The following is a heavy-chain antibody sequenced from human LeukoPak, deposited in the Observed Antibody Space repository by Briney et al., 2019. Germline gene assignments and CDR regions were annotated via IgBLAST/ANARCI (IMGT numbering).Heavy chain of an antibody. J-gene: IGHJ6*03. CDR1: GGTFSSYA. V-gene: IGHV1-69*13. CDR2: IIPIFGTA. Sequence: GASVNVSCTASGGTFSSYAISWVRQAPGQGLEWMGGIIPIFGTANYAQKFQGRVTITADESTSTAYMELSSLRSEETAVYYCARCPGGYYYYYMDVWGKGTTVTISS. D-gene: IGHD2-15*01. CDR3: ARCPGGYYYYYMDV.